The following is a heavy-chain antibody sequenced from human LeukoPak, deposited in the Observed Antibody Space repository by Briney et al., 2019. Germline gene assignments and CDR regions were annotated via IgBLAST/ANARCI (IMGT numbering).Heavy chain of an antibody. V-gene: IGHV4-38-2*02. CDR3: ARRPPFHDLLRGAFDI. CDR1: GDSINSGYY. J-gene: IGHJ3*02. D-gene: IGHD3-3*01. Sequence: PSETLSLTCTVSGDSINSGYYWGWIRQPPGKGLEWIGSIHHNGNTYYNQSLKIRVTISVDTSKNQFSMKLSSVTAADTAVYYCARRPPFHDLLRGAFDIWGQGTMVTVSS. CDR2: IHHNGNT.